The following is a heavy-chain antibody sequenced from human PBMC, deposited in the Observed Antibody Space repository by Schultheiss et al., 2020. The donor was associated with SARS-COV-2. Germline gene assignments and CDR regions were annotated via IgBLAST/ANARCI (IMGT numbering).Heavy chain of an antibody. CDR2: ISGSGGST. CDR1: GFTFSSYS. V-gene: IGHV3-23*01. Sequence: GGSLRLSCAASGFTFSSYSMNWVRQAPGKGLEWVSAISGSGGSTYYADSVKGRFTISRDNSKNTLYLQMNSLRAEDTAVYYCARDTTTVVPFDYWGQGTLVTVSS. J-gene: IGHJ4*02. D-gene: IGHD4-23*01. CDR3: ARDTTTVVPFDY.